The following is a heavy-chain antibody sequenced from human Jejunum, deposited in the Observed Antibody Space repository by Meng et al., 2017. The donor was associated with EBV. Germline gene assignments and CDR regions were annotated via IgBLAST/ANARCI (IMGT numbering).Heavy chain of an antibody. CDR1: GFTFRPYA. V-gene: IGHV3-23*01. CDR3: AKRATTVGAVDY. CDR2: IGGSGTST. J-gene: IGHJ4*02. Sequence: EVELLVSGGGLVQPGGSLRLSCAGSGFTFRPYAMFWVRQAPGKGLEWVSAIGGSGTSTYYADSVKGRFTISRDNSKNTLYLQMNSLRTEDTAIYYCAKRATTVGAVDYWGQGTLVTVSS. D-gene: IGHD4/OR15-4a*01.